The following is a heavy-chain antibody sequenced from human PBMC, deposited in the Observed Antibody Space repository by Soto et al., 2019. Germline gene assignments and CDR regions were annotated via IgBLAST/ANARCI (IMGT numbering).Heavy chain of an antibody. J-gene: IGHJ6*02. D-gene: IGHD4-17*01. CDR2: INSDGTST. CDR3: ARDRLTTVVTWPYYYYGMDV. V-gene: IGHV3-74*01. Sequence: GGSLRLSCAASGFTFSPYWMHWVRQAPGKGLVWVSRINSDGTSTIYADAVKGRFTISRDNAKNTLYLQMNSLRAEDTAVYYCARDRLTTVVTWPYYYYGMDVWGQGTTVTVSS. CDR1: GFTFSPYW.